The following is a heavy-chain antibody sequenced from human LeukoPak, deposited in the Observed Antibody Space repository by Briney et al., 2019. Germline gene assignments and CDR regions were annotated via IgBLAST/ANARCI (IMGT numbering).Heavy chain of an antibody. CDR1: GGSFSGYY. Sequence: SETLSLTCAVYGGSFSGYYWIWIRHPPGHGLEWIREMIHSGSTNYNPSLKSRVTISVDTSKNQFSLKLSSVTAADTAVYYCARGTRWGFGASFYYYYYYMDVWGKGTTVTVSS. CDR3: ARGTRWGFGASFYYYYYYMDV. CDR2: MIHSGST. D-gene: IGHD3-10*01. J-gene: IGHJ6*03. V-gene: IGHV4-34*01.